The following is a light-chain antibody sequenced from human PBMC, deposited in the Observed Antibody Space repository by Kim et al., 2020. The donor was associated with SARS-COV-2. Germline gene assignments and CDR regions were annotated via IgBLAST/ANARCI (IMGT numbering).Light chain of an antibody. CDR2: RNN. Sequence: QRVTISCSGSSSNIGSNYVYWYQQLPGTAPKLLIYRNNQRPSGVPDRFSGSESGTSASLAISGLRSEDEADYYCAAWDDSLSGFYVFGTGTKVTVL. CDR3: AAWDDSLSGFYV. CDR1: SSNIGSNY. V-gene: IGLV1-47*01. J-gene: IGLJ1*01.